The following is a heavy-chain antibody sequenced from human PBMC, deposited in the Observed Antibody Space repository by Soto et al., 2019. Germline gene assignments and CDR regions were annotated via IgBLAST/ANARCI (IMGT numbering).Heavy chain of an antibody. D-gene: IGHD2-15*01. CDR1: GGSISSYY. CDR2: IYTSGST. Sequence: TLSLTCTVSGGSISSYYWSWIRQPAGKGLEWIGRIYTSGSTNYNPSLKSRVTMSVDTSKNQFSLKLSSVTAADTAVYYCARAGGCSGGSCYSYNWFDPWGQGTLVTVSS. CDR3: ARAGGCSGGSCYSYNWFDP. V-gene: IGHV4-4*07. J-gene: IGHJ5*02.